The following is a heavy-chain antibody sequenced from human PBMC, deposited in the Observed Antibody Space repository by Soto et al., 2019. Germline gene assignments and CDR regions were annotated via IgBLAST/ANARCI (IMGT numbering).Heavy chain of an antibody. J-gene: IGHJ4*02. Sequence: SETLSLTCTVSGWSINTYYWSWIRQPPGKGLEWIGYIYYRANPNYNPSLKSRVTISQDTSKNQFSLKLSSVTAADTAVYYCARHYGDGYDYVDYWGQGTLVTVS. CDR1: GWSINTYY. V-gene: IGHV4-59*08. CDR2: IYYRANP. D-gene: IGHD5-12*01. CDR3: ARHYGDGYDYVDY.